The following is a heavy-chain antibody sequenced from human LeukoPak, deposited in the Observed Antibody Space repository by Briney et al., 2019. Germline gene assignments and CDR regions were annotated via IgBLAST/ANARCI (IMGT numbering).Heavy chain of an antibody. D-gene: IGHD2-2*01. CDR2: IYSGGST. CDR1: GFTVSSNY. Sequence: GGSLRLSCAASGFTVSSNYMSWVRQAPGKGLEWVSVIYSGGSTYYADSVKGRFTISRDNSKNTLYLQMNSLRAEDTAVYYCARDSVGSSNIKVGYWGQGTLVTVSS. CDR3: ARDSVGSSNIKVGY. V-gene: IGHV3-66*01. J-gene: IGHJ4*02.